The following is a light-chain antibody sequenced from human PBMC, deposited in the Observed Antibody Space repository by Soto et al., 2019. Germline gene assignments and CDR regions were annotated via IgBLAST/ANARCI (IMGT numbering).Light chain of an antibody. V-gene: IGKV3-11*01. CDR1: QSVSSY. J-gene: IGKJ3*01. Sequence: EIVVTQSPATLSLSPGEIATLSFSASQSVSSYLAWYQQKPGQAPRLLIYDASNRATGIPARFSGSGSGTDFTLTISSLEPEDFAVYYCQQRTNWPLTFGPGTKVDI. CDR3: QQRTNWPLT. CDR2: DAS.